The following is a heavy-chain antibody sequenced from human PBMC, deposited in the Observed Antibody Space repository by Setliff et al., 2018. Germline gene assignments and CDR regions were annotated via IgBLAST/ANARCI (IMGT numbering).Heavy chain of an antibody. CDR3: ARSEGRRDGYNW. D-gene: IGHD5-12*01. V-gene: IGHV4-34*01. CDR1: GGSFSGYY. Sequence: SETLSLTCAVYGGSFSGYYWSWIRQPPGKGLEWIGEINHSGSTNYNPSLKSRVTISVDTSKNQFSLKLSSVTAADTAVYYCARSEGRRDGYNWWGQGTRGTVSS. CDR2: INHSGST. J-gene: IGHJ4*02.